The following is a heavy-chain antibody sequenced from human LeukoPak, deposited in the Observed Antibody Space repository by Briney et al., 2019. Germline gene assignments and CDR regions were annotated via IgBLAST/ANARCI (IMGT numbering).Heavy chain of an antibody. Sequence: PGGSLRLSCAASGFTFSSYGMHWVRQAPGKGLEWVAVISYDGSNKYYADSVKGRFTISRDNSKNTLYLQMNSLRAEDTAVYYCAKTTTVTTTTTPSRWGQGTLVTVSS. J-gene: IGHJ4*02. CDR3: AKTTTVTTTTTPSR. CDR1: GFTFSSYG. V-gene: IGHV3-30*18. CDR2: ISYDGSNK. D-gene: IGHD4-17*01.